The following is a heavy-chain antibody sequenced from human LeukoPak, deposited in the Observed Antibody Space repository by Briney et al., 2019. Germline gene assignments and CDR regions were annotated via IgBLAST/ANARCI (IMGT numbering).Heavy chain of an antibody. CDR1: GFTFTSSA. D-gene: IGHD3-3*01. J-gene: IGHJ6*03. Sequence: ASVKVSCKASGFTFTSSAVQWVRQARGQRLEWIGWIVVGSGNTNYAQKFQERVTITRDMSTSTAYMELSSLRSEDTAVYYCAAERKADFWSGRSFLYYMDVWGKGTTVTVSS. CDR3: AAERKADFWSGRSFLYYMDV. CDR2: IVVGSGNT. V-gene: IGHV1-58*01.